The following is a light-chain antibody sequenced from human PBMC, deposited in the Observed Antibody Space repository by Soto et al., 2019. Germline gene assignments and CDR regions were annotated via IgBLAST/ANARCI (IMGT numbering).Light chain of an antibody. CDR1: SGHSSYI. CDR3: ETWDSNIHWV. V-gene: IGLV4-60*02. CDR2: LEGSGSY. Sequence: QLVLTQSSSASASLGSSVKLTCTLSSGHSSYIIAWHQQQPGKAPRYLMKLEGSGSYNKGSGVPDRFSGSSSGADRYLTISNLQFEDEADYYCETWDSNIHWVLGGGTKLTVL. J-gene: IGLJ3*02.